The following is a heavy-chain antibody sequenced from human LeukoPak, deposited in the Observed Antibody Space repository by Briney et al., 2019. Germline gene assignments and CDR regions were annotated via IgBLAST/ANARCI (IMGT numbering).Heavy chain of an antibody. Sequence: SETLSLTCAVYIDSFNNYHWNWIRQTPAKGMEWIGEVNESGGTNISPSLRSRVILSVDTSKNQFSLKLISVTVADTATYYCARGQGATVPQVGKNWFDPWGQGTRVTVSS. CDR2: VNESGGT. CDR1: IDSFNNYH. J-gene: IGHJ5*02. V-gene: IGHV4-34*01. CDR3: ARGQGATVPQVGKNWFDP. D-gene: IGHD1-26*01.